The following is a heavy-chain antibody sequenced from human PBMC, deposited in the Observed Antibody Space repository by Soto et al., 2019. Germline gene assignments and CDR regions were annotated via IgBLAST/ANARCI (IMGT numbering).Heavy chain of an antibody. V-gene: IGHV4-31*03. Sequence: SETLSLTCTVSGGSISSGGYYWSWIRQHPGKGLEWIGYIYYSGSTYYNPSLKSRVTISVDTSKNQFSLKLSSVTAADTAVYYCARAHRGPGENFDYWGQGTLVTVSS. CDR2: IYYSGST. D-gene: IGHD3-10*01. CDR1: GGSISSGGYY. CDR3: ARAHRGPGENFDY. J-gene: IGHJ4*02.